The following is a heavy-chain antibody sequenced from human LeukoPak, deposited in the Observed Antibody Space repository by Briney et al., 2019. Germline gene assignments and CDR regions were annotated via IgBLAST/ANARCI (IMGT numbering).Heavy chain of an antibody. J-gene: IGHJ4*02. D-gene: IGHD2-2*01. CDR3: AIDLWHCGSISRRS. Sequence: PGGSLRLSCAASGFTFSNYNLIWVRQAPGKGLVWVSYISTSSSTIHYADSVKGRFTISRDNAKNSLYLRMNSLRDEDTAVYYCAIDLWHCGSISRRSRGQGTLVTVSS. CDR1: GFTFSNYN. V-gene: IGHV3-48*02. CDR2: ISTSSSTI.